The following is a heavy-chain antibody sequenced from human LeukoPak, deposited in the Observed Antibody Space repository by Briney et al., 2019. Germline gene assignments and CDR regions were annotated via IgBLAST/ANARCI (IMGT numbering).Heavy chain of an antibody. CDR3: ARVPLPRIAVAGAYYFDY. CDR2: INPNSGGT. V-gene: IGHV1-2*04. D-gene: IGHD6-19*01. Sequence: ASVKVSCKASGYAFTGYYMHWVRQAPGQGLEWMGWINPNSGGTNYAQKFQGWVTMTRDTSISTAYMELSRLRSDDTAVYYCARVPLPRIAVAGAYYFDYWGQGTLVTVSS. CDR1: GYAFTGYY. J-gene: IGHJ4*02.